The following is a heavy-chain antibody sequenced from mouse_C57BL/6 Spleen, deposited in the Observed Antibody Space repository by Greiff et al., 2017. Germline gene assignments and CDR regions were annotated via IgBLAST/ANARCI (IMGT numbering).Heavy chain of an antibody. D-gene: IGHD3-3*01. J-gene: IGHJ3*01. CDR2: INPNNGGT. V-gene: IGHV1-26*01. Sequence: EVQLQQSGPELVKPGASVKLSCKASGYTFTDYSMHWVKQSPGQGLEWIGGINPNNGGTSYNEKFKGKATLTVDKSSSTAYMELRSRTSEDSAVYYCARSDSGGWFAYWGQGTLVTVSA. CDR1: GYTFTDYS. CDR3: ARSDSGGWFAY.